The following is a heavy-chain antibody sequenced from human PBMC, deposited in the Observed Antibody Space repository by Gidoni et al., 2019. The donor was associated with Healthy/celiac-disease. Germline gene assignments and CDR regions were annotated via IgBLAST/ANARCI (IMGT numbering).Heavy chain of an antibody. Sequence: QVQLQESGPGLVKPSETLSLTCTVSGGSISSYYWSWIRQPPGKGLEWIGYIYYSGSTNYNPSLKSRVTISVDTSKNQFSLKLSSVTAADTAVYYCARVETGENYYDSSGLLPVWYFDYWGQGTLVTVSS. V-gene: IGHV4-59*01. CDR3: ARVETGENYYDSSGLLPVWYFDY. J-gene: IGHJ4*02. CDR2: IYYSGST. CDR1: GGSISSYY. D-gene: IGHD3-22*01.